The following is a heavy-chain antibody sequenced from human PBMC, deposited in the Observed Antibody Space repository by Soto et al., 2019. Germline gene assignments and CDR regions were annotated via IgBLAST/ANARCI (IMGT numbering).Heavy chain of an antibody. D-gene: IGHD3-16*02. Sequence: PSETLSLTCTVSGGSISSYYWSWIRQPPGKGLEWIGYIYYSGSTNYNPSLKSRVTISVDTSKNQFSLKLSSVTAADTAVYYCARGPRVWGSYRSLGYWGQGTLVTVSS. V-gene: IGHV4-59*01. J-gene: IGHJ4*02. CDR1: GGSISSYY. CDR3: ARGPRVWGSYRSLGY. CDR2: IYYSGST.